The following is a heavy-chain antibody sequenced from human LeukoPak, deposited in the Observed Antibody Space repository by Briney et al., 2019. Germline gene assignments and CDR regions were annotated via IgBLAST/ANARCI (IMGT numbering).Heavy chain of an antibody. CDR1: GYTFTSYA. CDR2: INAGNGNT. J-gene: IGHJ4*02. CDR3: AREQRRLGGFDY. Sequence: ASVKVSCKASGYTFTSYAMHWVRQAPGQRLEWMGWINAGNGNTKYSQKFQGRVTITRDTSASTAYMELSSLRSVDTAVYYCAREQRRLGGFDYWGQGTLVTVSS. D-gene: IGHD3-16*01. V-gene: IGHV1-3*01.